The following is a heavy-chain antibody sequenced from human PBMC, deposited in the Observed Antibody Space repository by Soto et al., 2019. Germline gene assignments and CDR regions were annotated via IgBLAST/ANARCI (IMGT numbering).Heavy chain of an antibody. CDR2: ISPFNGNT. Sequence: QVHLVQSGAEVKKPGASVTVSCKTSGYPFTSYGIGWVRQAPGQGLEWMSWISPFNGNTYYAQNFRGRVSMNTDTATSTVDMDLRGLGYDDTAVYYCARDQSFDRNYDYGIDAWGQGTTVTVS. CDR1: GYPFTSYG. CDR3: ARDQSFDRNYDYGIDA. J-gene: IGHJ6*02. V-gene: IGHV1-18*04.